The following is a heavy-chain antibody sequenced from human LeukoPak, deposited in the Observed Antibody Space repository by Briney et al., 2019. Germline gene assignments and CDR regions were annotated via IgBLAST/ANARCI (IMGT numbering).Heavy chain of an antibody. V-gene: IGHV3-48*03. Sequence: TGGSLRLSCAASGFTFSSYEMNWVRQAPGKGLEWVSYISGGGTTIFYADSVKGRFTISRDNAKNSLYLHMNSLSAGDTAVYFCATETENSNYDAFDIWGQGTLATVSS. J-gene: IGHJ3*02. CDR1: GFTFSSYE. CDR3: ATETENSNYDAFDI. D-gene: IGHD4-11*01. CDR2: ISGGGTTI.